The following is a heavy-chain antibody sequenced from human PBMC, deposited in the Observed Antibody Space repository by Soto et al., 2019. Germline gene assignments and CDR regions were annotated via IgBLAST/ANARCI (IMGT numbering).Heavy chain of an antibody. CDR3: SRWWSGSRQVYDS. J-gene: IGHJ5*01. Sequence: PSETLSLTCTVSGGSISSGDYYWSWIRQPPGKGLEWIGYIYYSGSTYYNPSLKSRVTISVDTSKNQFSLKLSSVTAADTAVYYCSRWWSGSRQVYDSWGQRTLVTVSA. CDR2: IYYSGST. V-gene: IGHV4-30-4*01. D-gene: IGHD3-3*01. CDR1: GGSISSGDYY.